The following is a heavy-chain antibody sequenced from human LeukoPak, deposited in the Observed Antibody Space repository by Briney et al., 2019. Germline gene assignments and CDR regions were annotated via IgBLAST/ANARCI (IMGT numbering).Heavy chain of an antibody. Sequence: ASVKLSCKASGYTFTSYGISWVRQAPGQGLEWMGWISAYNGNTNYAQKLQGRVTMTTDTSTSTAYMELRSLRSDDTAVYYCARGKQYCRSTSCRPGGMDVWGQGTTVTVSS. CDR3: ARGKQYCRSTSCRPGGMDV. CDR1: GYTFTSYG. J-gene: IGHJ6*02. V-gene: IGHV1-18*01. CDR2: ISAYNGNT. D-gene: IGHD2-2*01.